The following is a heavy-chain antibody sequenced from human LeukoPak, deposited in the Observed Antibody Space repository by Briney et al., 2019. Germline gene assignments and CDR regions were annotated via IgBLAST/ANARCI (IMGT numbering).Heavy chain of an antibody. Sequence: PGGSLRLSCAASGFPFSTYAMNWDRQAPGKGLEWVSVITGSGGFTQYADSVKGRFTISRDNSKNTVYLQMNSLRVEDTALYYCVRSLDYWGQGTLVTVSS. CDR3: VRSLDY. V-gene: IGHV3-23*01. J-gene: IGHJ4*02. CDR2: ITGSGGFT. CDR1: GFPFSTYA.